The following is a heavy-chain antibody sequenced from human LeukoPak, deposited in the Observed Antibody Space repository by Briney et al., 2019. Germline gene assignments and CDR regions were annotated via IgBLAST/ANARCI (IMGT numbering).Heavy chain of an antibody. J-gene: IGHJ5*02. V-gene: IGHV3-23*01. Sequence: GGSLRLSCAASGFTLSTYALSWVRQAPGKGLEWVSAISGSGTTIYCADSVKGRFTISRDNSMNTMYLQMNSLRAEDTAVYYCANLYDSVGYYIAWGQGALVTVSS. CDR3: ANLYDSVGYYIA. CDR1: GFTLSTYA. CDR2: ISGSGTTI. D-gene: IGHD3-22*01.